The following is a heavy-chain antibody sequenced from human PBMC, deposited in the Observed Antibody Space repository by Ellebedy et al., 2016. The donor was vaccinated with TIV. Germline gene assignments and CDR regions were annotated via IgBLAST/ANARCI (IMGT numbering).Heavy chain of an antibody. V-gene: IGHV3-33*01. J-gene: IGHJ5*02. CDR2: IWYDGSYK. D-gene: IGHD2-2*01. Sequence: GESLKISXAASGFTFSSYGMHWVRQAPGKGLEWVAVIWYDGSYKYYGDSVKGRFTISRDNSKNTLYLQMNSLRVDDTAVYYCARGYQFRNWLDPWGQGTLVTVSS. CDR3: ARGYQFRNWLDP. CDR1: GFTFSSYG.